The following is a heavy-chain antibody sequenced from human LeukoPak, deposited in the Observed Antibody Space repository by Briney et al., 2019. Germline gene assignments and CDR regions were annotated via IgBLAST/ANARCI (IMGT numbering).Heavy chain of an antibody. CDR1: GFTFDDYA. CDR2: ISWNSGSI. J-gene: IGHJ4*02. D-gene: IGHD5-12*01. CDR3: ARVGLDRRGYSGYEAFDY. V-gene: IGHV3-9*01. Sequence: GRSLRLSCAASGFTFDDYAMHWVRQAPGKGLEWVSGISWNSGSIGYADSVKGRFTISRDNAKNSLYLQINSLRAEDTAVYYCARVGLDRRGYSGYEAFDYWGQGTLVTVSS.